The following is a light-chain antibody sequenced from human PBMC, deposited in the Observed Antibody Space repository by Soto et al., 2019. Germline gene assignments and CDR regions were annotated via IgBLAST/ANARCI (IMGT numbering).Light chain of an antibody. CDR2: RNN. J-gene: IGLJ2*01. V-gene: IGLV1-47*01. CDR1: ISNIGSNF. CDR3: AAWDDSLSGVV. Sequence: QSVLTQPPSASGTPGQRVTISCSGSISNIGSNFIYWYQQFPGTAPKLLIFRNNERPSGVPDRFSGSKSGNSASLAISGLRSDDEDDDHCAAWDDSLSGVVFGGGTKLTVL.